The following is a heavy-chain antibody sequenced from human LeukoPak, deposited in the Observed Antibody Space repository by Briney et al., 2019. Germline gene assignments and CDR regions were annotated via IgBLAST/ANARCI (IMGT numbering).Heavy chain of an antibody. J-gene: IGHJ4*02. CDR3: AREGYYGSGSPPSLYFDY. CDR1: GFTFRNYV. Sequence: GGSLGLSCAASGFTFRNYVIHWVRQAPGKGLEWVAVTSSDLNVKLYADSVKGRFTISRDNSRSTLYLQMNSLRPEDTAIYYCAREGYYGSGSPPSLYFDYWGQGTLVTVST. D-gene: IGHD3-10*01. V-gene: IGHV3-30-3*01. CDR2: TSSDLNVK.